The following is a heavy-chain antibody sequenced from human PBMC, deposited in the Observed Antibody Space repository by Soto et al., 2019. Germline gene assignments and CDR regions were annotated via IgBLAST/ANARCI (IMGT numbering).Heavy chain of an antibody. V-gene: IGHV1-69*13. CDR1: PGTFSSNA. CDR3: SWAAPAYNWNYVRFDP. J-gene: IGHJ5*02. CDR2: IIPIFGTA. Sequence: SVKVSCQASPGTFSSNALSGAGQASVPGLEWMGGIIPIFGTANYAQKFQGRVTITADESTSTAYMEVSSLTSEDTAVYYLSWAAPAYNWNYVRFDPWGQGTRVTVAS. D-gene: IGHD1-7*01.